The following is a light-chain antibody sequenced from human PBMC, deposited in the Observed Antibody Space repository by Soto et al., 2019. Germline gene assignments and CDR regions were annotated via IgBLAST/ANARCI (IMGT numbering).Light chain of an antibody. J-gene: IGKJ1*01. V-gene: IGKV3-11*01. CDR2: SGY. CDR3: QQRYSWIRV. CDR1: QSVSSS. Sequence: FVVTQSPDTLSLSPGETATLSCRDSQSVSSSVAWYQHKPGQSPRLVVYSGYKRSAGIPARFSGSGSGTVFTLTITSLENDDFAVYYCQQRYSWIRVFGPGTKVEVK.